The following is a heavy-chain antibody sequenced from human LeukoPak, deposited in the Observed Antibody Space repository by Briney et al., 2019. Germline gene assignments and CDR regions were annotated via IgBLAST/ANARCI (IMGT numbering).Heavy chain of an antibody. V-gene: IGHV3-7*01. Sequence: GGSLRLSCAASGFALSSHWMTWVRQVPGRGPEWVANVNRDGSETYYLDSVKGRFTISKDNAKNSLYLQMNSLRAEDTAVYYCAKAGDCSGGSCYYLDYWGQGTLVTVSS. CDR2: VNRDGSET. D-gene: IGHD2-15*01. CDR3: AKAGDCSGGSCYYLDY. CDR1: GFALSSHW. J-gene: IGHJ4*02.